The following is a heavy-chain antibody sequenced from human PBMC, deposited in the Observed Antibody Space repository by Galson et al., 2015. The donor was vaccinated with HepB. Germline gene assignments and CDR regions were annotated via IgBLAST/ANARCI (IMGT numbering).Heavy chain of an antibody. CDR1: GGSISSYY. V-gene: IGHV4-59*08. D-gene: IGHD3-10*01. CDR3: ARHITQPARTYYYGSGTD. CDR2: IYYTGST. Sequence: ETLSLTCTVSGGSISSYYWSWIRQPPGRELEWIGYIYYTGSTDYNPSLKSRVTISVDTSKNQFSLKLRSVAAADTAVYFCARHITQPARTYYYGSGTDWGQGTLVTVSS. J-gene: IGHJ4*02.